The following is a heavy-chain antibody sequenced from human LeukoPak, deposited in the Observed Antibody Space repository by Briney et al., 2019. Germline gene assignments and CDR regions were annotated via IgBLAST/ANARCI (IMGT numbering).Heavy chain of an antibody. J-gene: IGHJ4*02. Sequence: GGSLRLSCAASGFIFSTFAMHWVRQTPGKGLEFVAAISANGRSTYYADSVKGRFTISRDNSKNILYLHMGSLRTEDMAVYYCAREEKYKSDLLEYWGQGALVTVSS. CDR3: AREEKYKSDLLEY. V-gene: IGHV3-64*02. CDR2: ISANGRST. D-gene: IGHD1-14*01. CDR1: GFIFSTFA.